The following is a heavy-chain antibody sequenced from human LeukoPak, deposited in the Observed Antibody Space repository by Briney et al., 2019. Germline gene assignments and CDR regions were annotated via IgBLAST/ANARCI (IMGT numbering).Heavy chain of an antibody. CDR2: ISSGSSYI. D-gene: IGHD3-10*01. CDR3: ARVGTPQTGLFAFDI. J-gene: IGHJ3*02. V-gene: IGHV3-21*01. Sequence: GGSLRLSCAASGVTFSTYSMNWVRQAPGKGLEWVSSISSGSSYIYYADSVKGRFTISRDNAKNSLHLQMNSLRAEDTAVYYCARVGTPQTGLFAFDIWGQGTMVTVSS. CDR1: GVTFSTYS.